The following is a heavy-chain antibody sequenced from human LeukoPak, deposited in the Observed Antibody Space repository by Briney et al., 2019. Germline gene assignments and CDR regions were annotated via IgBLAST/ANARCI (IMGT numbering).Heavy chain of an antibody. CDR1: GGSISSYY. J-gene: IGHJ4*02. CDR3: ARFAVDSLMVFDY. V-gene: IGHV4-59*08. CDR2: IYYSGST. D-gene: IGHD5-12*01. Sequence: SETLSLTCTVSGGSISSYYWSWIRQPPGKGLEWIGYIYYSGSTNYNPSLTSRVTISVDTSKNQFSLKLRLLTAADTAVYYCARFAVDSLMVFDYWGQGTLVTVSS.